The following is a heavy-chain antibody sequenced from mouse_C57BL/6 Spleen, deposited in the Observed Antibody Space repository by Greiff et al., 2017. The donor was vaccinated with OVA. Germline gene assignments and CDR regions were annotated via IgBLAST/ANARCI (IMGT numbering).Heavy chain of an antibody. D-gene: IGHD1-1*01. V-gene: IGHV2-2*01. CDR2: IWSGGST. CDR3: ARGSSPLYWYFDV. CDR1: GFSLTSYG. Sequence: VQLVESGPGLVQPSQSLSITCTVSGFSLTSYGVHWVRQSPGKGLEWLGVIWSGGSTDYNAAFISRLSISKDNSKSQVFFKMNSLQADDTAIYYCARGSSPLYWYFDVWGTGTTVTVSS. J-gene: IGHJ1*03.